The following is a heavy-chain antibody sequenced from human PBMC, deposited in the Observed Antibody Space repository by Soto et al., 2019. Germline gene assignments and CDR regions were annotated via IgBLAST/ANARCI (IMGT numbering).Heavy chain of an antibody. CDR3: ARGRGGRGDY. CDR2: IIPILGIA. V-gene: IGHV1-69*02. CDR1: GGTFSSYT. D-gene: IGHD2-15*01. J-gene: IGHJ4*02. Sequence: QVQLVQSGAEVKKPGSSVNVSCKASGGTFSSYTINWVRQAPGQGLEWMGMIIPILGIANYAQKFQDRVTITADKSTSTAYMELSSLRSEDTAVYYCARGRGGRGDYWGQGTLVTVSS.